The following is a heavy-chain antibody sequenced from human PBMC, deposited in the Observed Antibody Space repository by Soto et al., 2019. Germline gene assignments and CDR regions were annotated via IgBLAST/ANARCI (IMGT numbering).Heavy chain of an antibody. CDR3: ARQPESTSYFDY. D-gene: IGHD2-2*01. V-gene: IGHV4-39*01. J-gene: IGHJ4*02. CDR2: VYQSGTT. Sequence: SETLSLTCSVSGASISTSSDFWGWIRQAPGKGPEWIGNVYQSGTTRLNPSLKSRVSIFVDRSKNQFSLELNSATAADRAVYYCARQPESTSYFDYWGQGILVTVSS. CDR1: GASISTSSDF.